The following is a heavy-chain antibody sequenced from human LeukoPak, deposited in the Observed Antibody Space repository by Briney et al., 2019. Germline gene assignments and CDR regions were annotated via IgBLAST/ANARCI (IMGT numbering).Heavy chain of an antibody. V-gene: IGHV4-30-4*01. Sequence: SETLSLTCTVSGGSISSGDYYWSWIRQPPGKGLEWIGYIYYSGSTYYNPSLKSRVTISVDTSKNQFSLKLSSVTAADTAVYYCARIDTMVRGVFDYWGQGTLVTVSS. J-gene: IGHJ4*02. D-gene: IGHD3-10*01. CDR2: IYYSGST. CDR1: GGSISSGDYY. CDR3: ARIDTMVRGVFDY.